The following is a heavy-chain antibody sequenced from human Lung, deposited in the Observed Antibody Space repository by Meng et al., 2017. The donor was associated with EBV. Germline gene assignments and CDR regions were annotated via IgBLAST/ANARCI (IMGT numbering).Heavy chain of an antibody. CDR3: ARAVDTGYFDY. J-gene: IGHJ4*02. D-gene: IGHD5-18*01. CDR1: GGSIGSGGHY. CDR2: IYYSGCT. Sequence: QVQQQGPGPGLLTPSQSLICTCTGSGGSIGSGGHYWSWIRQHPGKGLDCIGYIYYSGCTYSNPSLKSLVSISVDTSNNQFSLKLSSVTAADTAVYYCARAVDTGYFDYWGQGTLVTVSS. V-gene: IGHV4-31*01.